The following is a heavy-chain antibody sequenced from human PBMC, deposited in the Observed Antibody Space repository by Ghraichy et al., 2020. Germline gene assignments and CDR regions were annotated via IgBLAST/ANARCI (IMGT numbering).Heavy chain of an antibody. J-gene: IGHJ6*02. CDR3: ARGPGTVTTPDYYYGMDV. Sequence: SETLSLTCAVYGGSFSGYYWSWIRQPPGKGLEWIGEINHSGSTNYNPSLKSRVTISVDTSKNQFSLKLSSVTAADTAVYYCARGPGTVTTPDYYYGMDVWGQGTTFTVSS. CDR1: GGSFSGYY. V-gene: IGHV4-34*01. D-gene: IGHD4-11*01. CDR2: INHSGST.